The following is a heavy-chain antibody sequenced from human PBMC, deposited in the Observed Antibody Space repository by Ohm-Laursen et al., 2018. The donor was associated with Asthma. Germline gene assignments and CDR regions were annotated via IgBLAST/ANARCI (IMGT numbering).Heavy chain of an antibody. CDR2: IGNTAIFA. V-gene: IGHV3-23*01. CDR3: AKDWGSFKSYFVVAVPTTAGWFDP. D-gene: IGHD2-21*01. J-gene: IGHJ5*02. CDR1: GFTFSDYA. Sequence: SLRLSCAASGFTFSDYAMTWVRQAPGKGLEWVSTIGNTAIFAYYADSVKGRFTISRDNSKNTLFLQMNNLRVEDTAVYYCAKDWGSFKSYFVVAVPTTAGWFDPWGQGTLVTVSS.